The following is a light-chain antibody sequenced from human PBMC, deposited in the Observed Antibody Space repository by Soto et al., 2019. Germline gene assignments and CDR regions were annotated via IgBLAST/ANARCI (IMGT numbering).Light chain of an antibody. J-gene: IGLJ2*01. CDR2: EVT. CDR1: SSDVGNYNY. Sequence: QSSLTQPPSASGSPGQSVTISCTGTSSDVGNYNYVSWYQQHLGKAPKLIIYEVTERPSGVPDRFSGSKSGNTASLTVSGLQAEDEANYYCSSYTSRDIYVVFGGGTKLTVL. V-gene: IGLV2-8*01. CDR3: SSYTSRDIYVV.